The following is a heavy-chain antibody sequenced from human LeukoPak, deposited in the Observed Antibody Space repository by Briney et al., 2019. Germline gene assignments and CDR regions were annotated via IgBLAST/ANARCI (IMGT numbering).Heavy chain of an antibody. CDR3: ARDSAGNDY. D-gene: IGHD6-13*01. V-gene: IGHV3-7*01. CDR2: IKQDGSEK. Sequence: PGGSLRLSCEASGFTFSTYWMSWVRQAPGKGLEWVANIKQDGSEKYYVDSEKGRFTISRDNAKNSLYLQMNSLRAEDTAMYYCARDSAGNDYWGQGTLVTVSS. CDR1: GFTFSTYW. J-gene: IGHJ4*02.